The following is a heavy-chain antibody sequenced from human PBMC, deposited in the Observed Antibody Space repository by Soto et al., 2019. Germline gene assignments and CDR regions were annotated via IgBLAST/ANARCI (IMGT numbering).Heavy chain of an antibody. CDR2: ISGSGGST. Sequence: AGGSLRLSCAASGFTFSSYAMSCVRQAPGKGLEWVSAISGSGGSTYYADSVKGRFTISRDNSKNTLYLQMNSLRAEDTVVYYCASAPSDYYGSNLFWFDPWGQGTLVTVSS. CDR3: ASAPSDYYGSNLFWFDP. D-gene: IGHD3-22*01. V-gene: IGHV3-23*01. J-gene: IGHJ5*02. CDR1: GFTFSSYA.